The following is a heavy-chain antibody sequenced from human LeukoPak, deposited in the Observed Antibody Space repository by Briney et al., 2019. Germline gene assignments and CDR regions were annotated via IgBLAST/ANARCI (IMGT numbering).Heavy chain of an antibody. D-gene: IGHD1-7*01. Sequence: ASVKLSCNASGYTFTSYGISWVRQAPGQGLGWMGWISAYNGNTNYAQKLQGRVTMTTDTSTSTAYMELRSLRSDDTAVYYCARDELELLYGAFDIWGQGTMVTVSS. J-gene: IGHJ3*02. V-gene: IGHV1-18*01. CDR1: GYTFTSYG. CDR3: ARDELELLYGAFDI. CDR2: ISAYNGNT.